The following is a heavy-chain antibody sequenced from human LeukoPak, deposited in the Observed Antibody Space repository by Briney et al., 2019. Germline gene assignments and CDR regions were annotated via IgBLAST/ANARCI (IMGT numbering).Heavy chain of an antibody. CDR1: GYTFTSYD. D-gene: IGHD2-15*01. J-gene: IGHJ6*02. V-gene: IGHV1-69*04. CDR2: IIPILGIA. CDR3: ARDDQAPRYCSGGSCSPYYYYGMDV. Sequence: ASVKVSCKASGYTFTSYDISWVRQAPGQGLEWMGRIIPILGIANYAQKFQGRVTITADKSTSTAYMELSSLRSEDTAVYYCARDDQAPRYCSGGSCSPYYYYGMDVWGQGTTVTVSS.